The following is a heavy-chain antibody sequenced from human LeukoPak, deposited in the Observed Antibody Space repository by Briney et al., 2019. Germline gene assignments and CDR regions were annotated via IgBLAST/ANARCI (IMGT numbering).Heavy chain of an antibody. CDR3: AGGSYYGSGSRPGYIEY. J-gene: IGHJ4*02. CDR2: MDNFGYK. V-gene: IGHV3-53*01. CDR1: GFSVNNNY. D-gene: IGHD3-10*01. Sequence: GGSLRLSCAASGFSVNNNYMNWVRQATGKGLEWVSLMDNFGYKHYADSVEGRVTISRDSTRNTVYLQLNSLRAEDTAVYYCAGGSYYGSGSRPGYIEYWGQGTLVTVSS.